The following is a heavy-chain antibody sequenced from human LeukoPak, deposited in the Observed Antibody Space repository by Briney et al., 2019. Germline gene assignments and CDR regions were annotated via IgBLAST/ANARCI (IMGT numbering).Heavy chain of an antibody. D-gene: IGHD3-10*01. Sequence: ASVKVSFKASGYTFTNYYMHWVGQAPGQGLEGMGVINPSGGSTSYAQKFQGRVTITRDTTTSTVYMELSSLRSEDTAVYYCAREYGSGTLGNFDYWGQGTLVTVSS. CDR3: AREYGSGTLGNFDY. J-gene: IGHJ4*02. CDR1: GYTFTNYY. V-gene: IGHV1-46*01. CDR2: INPSGGST.